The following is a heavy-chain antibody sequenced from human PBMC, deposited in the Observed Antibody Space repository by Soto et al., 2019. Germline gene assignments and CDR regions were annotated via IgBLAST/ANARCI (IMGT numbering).Heavy chain of an antibody. CDR1: GDTFKNCV. J-gene: IGHJ6*02. D-gene: IGHD3-10*01. Sequence: QVQVVQSGVEVRRPGSSVKVSCKASGDTFKNCVISWVRQAPGQGLEWMGGIIPLFGTTDFAQRFQGRLTITTAESTPTAYMELSRLRSEDTATYYCAAELGFGKLSVVWGQGTTVIVSS. CDR3: AAELGFGKLSVV. V-gene: IGHV1-69*01. CDR2: IIPLFGTT.